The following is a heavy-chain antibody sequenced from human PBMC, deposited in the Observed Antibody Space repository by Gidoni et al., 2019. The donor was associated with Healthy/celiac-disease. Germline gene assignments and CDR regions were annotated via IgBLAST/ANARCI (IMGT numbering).Heavy chain of an antibody. CDR3: ARPPSPYGGNSGASDY. Sequence: QLQLQESGPGLVKPSETLSLTCTVSGGSISSSSYYWGWIRQPPGKGLEWIGSIYYSGSTYYNPSLKSRVTISVDTSKNQFSLKLSSVTAADTAVYYCARPPSPYGGNSGASDYWGQGTLVTVSS. CDR2: IYYSGST. D-gene: IGHD4-17*01. V-gene: IGHV4-39*01. CDR1: GGSISSSSYY. J-gene: IGHJ4*02.